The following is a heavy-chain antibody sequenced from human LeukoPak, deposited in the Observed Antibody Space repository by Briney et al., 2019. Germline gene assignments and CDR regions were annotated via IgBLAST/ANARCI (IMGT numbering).Heavy chain of an antibody. V-gene: IGHV4-39*01. CDR2: IYYSGNT. CDR1: GGSISSSSYY. D-gene: IGHD6-19*01. CDR3: ASYSGYNSGWYWAY. Sequence: SETLSLTCAVSGGSISSSSYYWGWIRQPPGKGLEWIGSIYYSGNTYYNPSLKSRVTISVDTSKNQFSLKLTSVTAADTAVYFCASYSGYNSGWYWAYWGQGTLVTVSS. J-gene: IGHJ4*02.